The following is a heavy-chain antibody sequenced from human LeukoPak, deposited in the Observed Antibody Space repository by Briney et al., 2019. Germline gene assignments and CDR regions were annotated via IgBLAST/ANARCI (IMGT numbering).Heavy chain of an antibody. CDR1: GFTFSDYY. Sequence: GGSLRLSCAASGFTFSDYYMTWIRQAPGKGLEWVSYISSGGTTIYYADSVKGRFTISRDNAKNSLYLQMNSLGAEDTAVYYCARVYYYNMDVWGQGTTVAVSS. CDR3: ARVYYYNMDV. J-gene: IGHJ6*02. CDR2: ISSGGTTI. V-gene: IGHV3-11*01.